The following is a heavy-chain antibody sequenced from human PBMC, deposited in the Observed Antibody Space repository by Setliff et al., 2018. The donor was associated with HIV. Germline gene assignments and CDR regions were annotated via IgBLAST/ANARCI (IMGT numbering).Heavy chain of an antibody. J-gene: IGHJ4*02. CDR2: IKSKADGETT. Sequence: PGGSLRLSCAASGFSLSDAWMNWVRQAPGKGLEWIGRIKSKADGETTDYAAAVKGRFTISRSESKNILYLQMNSLKVGDTGVYYCVRGPFNWNDVYWGQGTLVTVSS. D-gene: IGHD1-1*01. CDR3: VRGPFNWNDVY. CDR1: GFSLSDAW. V-gene: IGHV3-15*01.